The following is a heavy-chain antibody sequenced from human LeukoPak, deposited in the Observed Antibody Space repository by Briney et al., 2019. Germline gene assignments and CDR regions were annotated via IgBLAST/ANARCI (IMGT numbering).Heavy chain of an antibody. V-gene: IGHV4-4*09. CDR2: IYTSGST. Sequence: SETLSLTCTVSGGSISGYYWSWIRQPPGKGLEWIGSIYTSGSTNYNPSLKSRVTISVDTSKNQFSLKLSSVTAADTAVYYCARIGHYYSYMDVWGKGTTVTVSS. J-gene: IGHJ6*03. CDR3: ARIGHYYSYMDV. CDR1: GGSISGYY. D-gene: IGHD3-10*01.